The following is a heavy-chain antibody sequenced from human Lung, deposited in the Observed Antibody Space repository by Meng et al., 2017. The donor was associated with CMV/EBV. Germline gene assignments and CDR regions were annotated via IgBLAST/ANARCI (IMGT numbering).Heavy chain of an antibody. Sequence: XVXVSXXASGYTFTSYYMHWVRQAPGQGLEWMGIINPSGGSTSYAQKFQGRVTMTRDTSTSTVYMELSSLRSEDTAVYYCARDPRLSTYYDFWSGYKNGMDVWGQGXTVTVSS. CDR2: INPSGGST. V-gene: IGHV1-46*01. CDR3: ARDPRLSTYYDFWSGYKNGMDV. J-gene: IGHJ6*02. CDR1: GYTFTSYY. D-gene: IGHD3-3*01.